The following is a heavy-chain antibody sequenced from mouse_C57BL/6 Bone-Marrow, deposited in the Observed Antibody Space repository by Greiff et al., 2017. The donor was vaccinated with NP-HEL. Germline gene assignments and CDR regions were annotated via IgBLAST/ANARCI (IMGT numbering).Heavy chain of an antibody. V-gene: IGHV2-6-1*01. J-gene: IGHJ4*01. Sequence: VKLMESGPGLVAPSQSLSITCTVSGFSLTSYGVHWVRQPPGKGLEWLVVIWSDGSTTYNSALKSRLSISKDNSKSQVFLKMNSLQTDDTAMYYCARHSYDYDIYAMDYWGQGTSVTVSS. CDR2: IWSDGST. D-gene: IGHD2-4*01. CDR3: ARHSYDYDIYAMDY. CDR1: GFSLTSYG.